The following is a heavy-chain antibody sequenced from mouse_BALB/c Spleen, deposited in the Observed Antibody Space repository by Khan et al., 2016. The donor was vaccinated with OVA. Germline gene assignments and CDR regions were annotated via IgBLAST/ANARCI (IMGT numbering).Heavy chain of an antibody. D-gene: IGHD4-1*01. Sequence: QVQLQQPGPELVKPGASVKMSCKASGYTFTDYVMNWVKQRNGQGLEWIGQIYPGSDSTYYNEKFKGKATLTADRYSSTAYMQLSNLTSEDSAVYFCARAGWDVFAYWGQGTLVTVSA. CDR3: ARAGWDVFAY. J-gene: IGHJ3*01. CDR1: GYTFTDYV. V-gene: IGHV1-77*01. CDR2: IYPGSDST.